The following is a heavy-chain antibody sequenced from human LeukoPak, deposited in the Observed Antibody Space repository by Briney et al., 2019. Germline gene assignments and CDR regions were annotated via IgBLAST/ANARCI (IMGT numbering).Heavy chain of an antibody. Sequence: SETLSLTCAVYGGSFSGYYWSWIRQPPGKGLEWIGEINHSGSTNYNPSLKSRVTISVDSSQNQFSLKLSSVTAADTAVYYCARSGSYSSSWYSVYWGQGTLVTVSS. J-gene: IGHJ4*02. CDR3: ARSGSYSSSWYSVY. CDR1: GGSFSGYY. CDR2: INHSGST. V-gene: IGHV4-34*01. D-gene: IGHD6-13*01.